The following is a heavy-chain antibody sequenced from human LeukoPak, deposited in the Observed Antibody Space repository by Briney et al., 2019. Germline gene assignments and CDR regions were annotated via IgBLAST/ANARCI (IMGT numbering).Heavy chain of an antibody. D-gene: IGHD2-21*01. J-gene: IGHJ3*02. CDR3: ARGSMIAQRLDAFDI. CDR1: GFTFRSYS. CDR2: ISTTSGHI. V-gene: IGHV3-21*01. Sequence: GGSLRLSCAAAGFTFRSYSMNWVRQAPRKGLEWVSSISTTSGHIYYADSLKGRFTISRDNARNSLSLQVNGLRADDTGIYYCARGSMIAQRLDAFDIWGQGTEVTVSS.